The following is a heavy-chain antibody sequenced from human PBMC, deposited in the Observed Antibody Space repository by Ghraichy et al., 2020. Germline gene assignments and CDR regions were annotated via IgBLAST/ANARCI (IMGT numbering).Heavy chain of an antibody. J-gene: IGHJ4*02. V-gene: IGHV3-30*18. CDR1: GFTFSSYG. D-gene: IGHD3-22*01. Sequence: GGSLRLSCAASGFTFSSYGMHWVRQAPGKGLEWVAVISYDGSNKYYADSVKGRFTISRDNSKNTLYLQMNSLRAEDTAVYYCAKGYYYDSSGYYFDYWGQGTLVTVYS. CDR2: ISYDGSNK. CDR3: AKGYYYDSSGYYFDY.